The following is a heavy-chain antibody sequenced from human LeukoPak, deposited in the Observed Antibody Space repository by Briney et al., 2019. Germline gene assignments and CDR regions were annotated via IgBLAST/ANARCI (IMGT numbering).Heavy chain of an antibody. CDR1: GFPFSSYA. CDR3: ARDGRSDLGDHHEYFDY. D-gene: IGHD4-17*01. CDR2: VSYTGGMT. V-gene: IGHV3-23*01. J-gene: IGHJ4*02. Sequence: GGSLRLSCAASGFPFSSYAMSWVRQAPGKGPEWVSAVSYTGGMTYYADSVKGRFTISRDNSKNTLYLQMNGLRAEDTAVYYCARDGRSDLGDHHEYFDYWGQGTLVTVSS.